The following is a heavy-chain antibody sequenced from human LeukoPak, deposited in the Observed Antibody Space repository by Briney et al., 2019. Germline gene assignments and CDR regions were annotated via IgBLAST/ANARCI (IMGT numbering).Heavy chain of an antibody. CDR1: GLIFSTYW. Sequence: GGSLRLSCAASGLIFSTYWMSWVRQAPGKGLEWVANIKEDGSERYYMDSVKGRFTISRDNGQSSLFLQMNSLRAEDTAIYYCARDFQAPYDYWGQGTLVTVSS. J-gene: IGHJ4*02. CDR3: ARDFQAPYDY. V-gene: IGHV3-7*01. CDR2: IKEDGSER.